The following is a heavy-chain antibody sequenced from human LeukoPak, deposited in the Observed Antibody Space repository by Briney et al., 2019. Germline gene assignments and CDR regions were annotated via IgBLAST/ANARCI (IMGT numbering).Heavy chain of an antibody. V-gene: IGHV3-7*05. CDR3: AISMAGRLAPSDLTGDY. CDR2: INEDGSGK. D-gene: IGHD6-6*01. Sequence: GGSLRLSCGASGFTFSRYWMSWVRQAPGKGLEWLANINEDGSGKYYVDSVKGRFTMSRDNAKNSLYLQMNGLRAEDTAVYYCAISMAGRLAPSDLTGDYWGQGTLVTVSS. J-gene: IGHJ4*02. CDR1: GFTFSRYW.